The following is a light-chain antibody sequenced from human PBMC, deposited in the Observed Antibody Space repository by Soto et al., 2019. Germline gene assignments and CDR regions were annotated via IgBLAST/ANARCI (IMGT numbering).Light chain of an antibody. Sequence: DIRMTQSPSTLSAFVGDRVTITCRASQSISLSLAWYQHKPGKAPDLLISDASNLERGVPSRFSGSGSGTEFTLTISSLQPDDFATYYCQQYNSYWTLGPGTKVDIK. V-gene: IGKV1-5*01. J-gene: IGKJ1*01. CDR1: QSISLS. CDR3: QQYNSYWT. CDR2: DAS.